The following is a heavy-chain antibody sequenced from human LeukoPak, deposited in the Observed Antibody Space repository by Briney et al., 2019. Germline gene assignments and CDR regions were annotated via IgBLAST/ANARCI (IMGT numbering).Heavy chain of an antibody. D-gene: IGHD5/OR15-5a*01. J-gene: IGHJ3*02. CDR3: ARSSVYFDAFDI. V-gene: IGHV4-34*01. Sequence: SETLSLTCAVYGGSFSGYYWSWIRQPPGKGLEWIGEINHSGRTNYHPSLKSRVTISVDTSKNQFSLKLSSVTAAETAVYNCARSSVYFDAFDIWGQGTMVTVSS. CDR2: INHSGRT. CDR1: GGSFSGYY.